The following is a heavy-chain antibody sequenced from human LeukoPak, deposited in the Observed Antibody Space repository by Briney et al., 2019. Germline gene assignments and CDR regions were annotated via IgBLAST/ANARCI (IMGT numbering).Heavy chain of an antibody. V-gene: IGHV3-30-3*01. CDR1: GFTFSSYA. Sequence: PGGSLRLSCAASGFTFSSYAMHWVRQAPGKGLEWVAVISYDGSNKYYADSVKGRFTISRDNSKNTLYLQMNSLRAEDTAVYYCARGVARLYYFDYWGQGTLVTVSS. CDR3: ARGVARLYYFDY. D-gene: IGHD2-15*01. CDR2: ISYDGSNK. J-gene: IGHJ4*02.